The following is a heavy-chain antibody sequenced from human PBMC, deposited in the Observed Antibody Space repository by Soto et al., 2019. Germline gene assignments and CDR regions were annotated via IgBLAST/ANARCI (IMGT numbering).Heavy chain of an antibody. CDR2: ISAYNGNT. Sequence: GASVKVSCKASGYTFTSYGISWVRPAPGQGLEWMGWISAYNGNTNYAQKLQGRVTMTTDTSTSTAYMELRSLRSDDTAVYYCARDDRDGYNDAGLDYWGQGTPVTVSS. J-gene: IGHJ4*02. V-gene: IGHV1-18*04. D-gene: IGHD5-12*01. CDR1: GYTFTSYG. CDR3: ARDDRDGYNDAGLDY.